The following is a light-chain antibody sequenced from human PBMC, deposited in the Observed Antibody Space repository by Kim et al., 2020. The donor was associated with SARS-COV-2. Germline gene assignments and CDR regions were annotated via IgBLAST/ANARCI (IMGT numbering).Light chain of an antibody. J-gene: IGLJ2*01. CDR1: NIGSKS. Sequence: APGKTARITCGGNNIGSKSVHWYQQKPGQAPVLVIYYDSDRPSGIPERFSGSNSGNTATLTISRVEAGDEADYYCQVWDSSRNPVVFGGGTQLTVL. CDR3: QVWDSSRNPVV. V-gene: IGLV3-21*04. CDR2: YDS.